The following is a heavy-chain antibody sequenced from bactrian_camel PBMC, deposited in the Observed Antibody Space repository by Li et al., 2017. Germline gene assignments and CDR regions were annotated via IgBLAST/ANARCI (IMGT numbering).Heavy chain of an antibody. D-gene: IGHD4*01. CDR3: AGRRGFEYRLPPLIPDEYNI. CDR1: GTANNLRY. V-gene: IGHV3S53*01. CDR2: IDSDGRT. J-gene: IGHJ4*01. Sequence: VQLVESGGGSVQAGESLTLSCEVSGTANNLRYMAWFRQAPGKEREGVAGIDSDGRTSYAESVKDRFTVSNDNAKNILYLQMNSLKPEDTAMYYCAGRRGFEYRLPPLIPDEYNIWGQGTQVTVS.